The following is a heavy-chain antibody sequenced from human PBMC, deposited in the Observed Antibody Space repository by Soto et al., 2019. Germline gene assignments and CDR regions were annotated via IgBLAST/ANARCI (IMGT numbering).Heavy chain of an antibody. CDR1: GGSISSGGYS. CDR2: IYHSGST. J-gene: IGHJ4*02. V-gene: IGHV4-30-2*01. CDR3: ARGMTTVTTSDY. D-gene: IGHD4-17*01. Sequence: SETLSLTFAVSGGSISSGGYSWSWIRQPPGKGLEWIGDIYHSGSTYYNPSLKSRVTISVDRSKNQFSLKLSSVTAADTAVYYCARGMTTVTTSDYWGQGTLVTVSS.